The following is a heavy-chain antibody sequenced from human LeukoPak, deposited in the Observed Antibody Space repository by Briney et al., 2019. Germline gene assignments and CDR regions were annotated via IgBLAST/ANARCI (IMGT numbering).Heavy chain of an antibody. J-gene: IGHJ6*03. CDR2: IYASGNT. Sequence: SGTLSLTCAVSGGSMSDHYWSWGRQTPGRTGEGRGYIYASGNTNDSPSLKGRVTISLDTSNNHFSLRLRSVTAADTALYYCARHFRRDYPDSGSSQYFHYIDVWGKGTTVVVSS. CDR3: ARHFRRDYPDSGSSQYFHYIDV. D-gene: IGHD3-10*01. CDR1: GGSMSDHY. V-gene: IGHV4-4*09.